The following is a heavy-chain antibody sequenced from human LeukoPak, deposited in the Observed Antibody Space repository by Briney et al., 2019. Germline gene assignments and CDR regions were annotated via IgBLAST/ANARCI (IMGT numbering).Heavy chain of an antibody. D-gene: IGHD5-18*01. Sequence: GGSLRLSCAASGFAFDNHVMSWVRHLPGKWLQWVSAISIRGETSFYADFVKSRFTVSRDNSGNRLFLQMNSLRVEDTGVYYCARVSGGLHRYGSLDDWGQGTLVTVSS. CDR3: ARVSGGLHRYGSLDD. CDR1: GFAFDNHV. V-gene: IGHV3-23*01. J-gene: IGHJ4*02. CDR2: ISIRGETS.